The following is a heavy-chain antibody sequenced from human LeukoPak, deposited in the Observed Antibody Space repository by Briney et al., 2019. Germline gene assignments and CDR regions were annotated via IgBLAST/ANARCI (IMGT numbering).Heavy chain of an antibody. D-gene: IGHD1-14*01. CDR3: ARGDRLGTMGY. Sequence: PSETLSLTCTVSGGSISSYYWSWIRQPPGKGLEWIGYIYYSGSTNYNPSLKSRVTISVDTSKNQFSLKLSSVTAADTAVYYCARGDRLGTMGYWGQGTLVTVSS. J-gene: IGHJ4*02. V-gene: IGHV4-59*01. CDR2: IYYSGST. CDR1: GGSISSYY.